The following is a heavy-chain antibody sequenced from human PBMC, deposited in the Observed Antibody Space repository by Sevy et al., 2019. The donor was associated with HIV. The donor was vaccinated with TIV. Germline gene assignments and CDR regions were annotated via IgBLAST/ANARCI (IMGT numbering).Heavy chain of an antibody. D-gene: IGHD3-3*01. Sequence: SETLSLTCTVSGGSISSYYWSWIRQPPGKGLEWIGYIYYSGSTNYNPSLKSRVTISVDTSKNRFSLKLGSVTAADTAVYYCARGFDYDFWSSHRYWYFDLWGRGTLVTVSS. J-gene: IGHJ2*01. CDR2: IYYSGST. CDR1: GGSISSYY. CDR3: ARGFDYDFWSSHRYWYFDL. V-gene: IGHV4-59*01.